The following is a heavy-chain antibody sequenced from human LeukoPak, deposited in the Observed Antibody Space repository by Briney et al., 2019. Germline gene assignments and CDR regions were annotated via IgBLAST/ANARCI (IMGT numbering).Heavy chain of an antibody. Sequence: PSETLSLTCTVSGGSISSSSYYWGWIRQPPGKGLEWIGSIYYSGSTYYNPSLKSRVTISVDTSKNQFSLKLSSVTAADTAVYYCARIRYYDILTGYYPIGYCYGMDVWGQGTTVTVSS. D-gene: IGHD3-9*01. CDR2: IYYSGST. V-gene: IGHV4-39*01. CDR3: ARIRYYDILTGYYPIGYCYGMDV. J-gene: IGHJ6*02. CDR1: GGSISSSSYY.